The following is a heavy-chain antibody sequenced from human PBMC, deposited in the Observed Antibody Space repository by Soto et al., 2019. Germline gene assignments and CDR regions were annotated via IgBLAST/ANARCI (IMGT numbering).Heavy chain of an antibody. Sequence: PXVFVRISCKGSGCSFTTQWIGWVRQVTGKGLEWMGIIFPGDSDTRYSPSFQGQVTISADKSISTAYLRWSRLKPSDTAMYYCARRRRDILTGSPGTLAYWGQGTLVTV. J-gene: IGHJ4*02. CDR2: IFPGDSDT. CDR3: ARRRRDILTGSPGTLAY. D-gene: IGHD3-9*01. V-gene: IGHV5-51*01. CDR1: GCSFTTQW.